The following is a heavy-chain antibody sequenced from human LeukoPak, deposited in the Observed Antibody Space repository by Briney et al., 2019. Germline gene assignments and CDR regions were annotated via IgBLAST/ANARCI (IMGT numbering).Heavy chain of an antibody. J-gene: IGHJ5*02. CDR1: GGTFSSYA. CDR3: ARDIRCSSTSCYNIWFDP. D-gene: IGHD2-2*02. Sequence: GASVKVSCMASGGTFSSYAISCVRQAPGQGLEWMGRIIRILGIANYGEKFQGRVTITADKSTSTAYMELSSLRSEDTAVYYCARDIRCSSTSCYNIWFDPWGQGTLVTVSS. CDR2: IIRILGIA. V-gene: IGHV1-69*04.